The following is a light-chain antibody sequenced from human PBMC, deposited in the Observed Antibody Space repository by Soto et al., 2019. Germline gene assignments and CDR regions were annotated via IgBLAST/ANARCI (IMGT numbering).Light chain of an antibody. J-gene: IGKJ2*01. CDR2: DAS. CDR3: QQRSNWPHT. CDR1: QSVSSY. Sequence: EIVLTQSPASLSLSPGERATLSCRASQSVSSYLAWYQHKPGQAPRLLIYDASNRATGIPARFSGSGSGTDFTLTISSLEPEDFAVYYCQQRSNWPHTFGPGTKLEIK. V-gene: IGKV3-11*01.